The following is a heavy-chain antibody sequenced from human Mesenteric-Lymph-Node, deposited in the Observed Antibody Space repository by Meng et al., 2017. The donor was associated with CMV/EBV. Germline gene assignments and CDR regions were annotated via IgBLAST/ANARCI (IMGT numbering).Heavy chain of an antibody. V-gene: IGHV3-23*03. Sequence: GGSLRLSCAASGFTFSKYAMTWVRQAPGKGLEWVSITYSGGSNTDYADSVKGRFTISRDDSKNTLYLQMNSLRAEDTAVYYCARLNSGTYGARGYLDSWGQGALVTVSS. J-gene: IGHJ4*02. CDR1: GFTFSKYA. CDR2: TYSGGSNT. D-gene: IGHD1-26*01. CDR3: ARLNSGTYGARGYLDS.